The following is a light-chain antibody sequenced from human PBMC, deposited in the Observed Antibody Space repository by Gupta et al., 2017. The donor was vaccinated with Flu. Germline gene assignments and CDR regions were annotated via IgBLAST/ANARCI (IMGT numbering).Light chain of an antibody. Sequence: EIVMTQSPATLSVSPGERATLSCRASQSVNNYIAWYQQKPGQAPRLLIYGTSTRVTGITARFSGSGCGKEFTLTISSRQSEDFAVYYCQQHNNWPLYSFGQGTKLEIK. CDR1: QSVNNY. CDR3: QQHNNWPLYS. CDR2: GTS. V-gene: IGKV3-15*01. J-gene: IGKJ2*03.